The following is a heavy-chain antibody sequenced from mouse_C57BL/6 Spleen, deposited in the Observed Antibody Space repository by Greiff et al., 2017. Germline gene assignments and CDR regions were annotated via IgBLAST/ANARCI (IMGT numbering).Heavy chain of an antibody. J-gene: IGHJ2*01. CDR2: IYPSDSET. CDR3: ARGAYYSNYYFDY. CDR1: GYTFTSYW. V-gene: IGHV1-61*01. D-gene: IGHD2-5*01. Sequence: VQLQQPGAELVRPGSSVKLSCKASGYTFTSYWMDWVKQRPGQGLEWIGNIYPSDSETPYNQKFKDKATLTVDKSSSTAYMQLSSLTSEDSAVYYCARGAYYSNYYFDYWGQGTTLTVSS.